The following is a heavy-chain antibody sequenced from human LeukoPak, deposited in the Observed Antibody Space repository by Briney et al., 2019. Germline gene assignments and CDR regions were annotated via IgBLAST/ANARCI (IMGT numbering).Heavy chain of an antibody. CDR1: VYSFTIYY. V-gene: IGHV1-46*01. CDR3: ARDYGDYALDS. CDR2: INPSGGAT. Sequence: ASVTVSCKASVYSFTIYYVHWVRQAPGQGLEWMGIINPSGGATSSAQKFQGRVTMTRDTSTSTVYMELSSLRSEDTAVYYCARDYGDYALDSGGQGTLVTVS. J-gene: IGHJ4*02. D-gene: IGHD4-17*01.